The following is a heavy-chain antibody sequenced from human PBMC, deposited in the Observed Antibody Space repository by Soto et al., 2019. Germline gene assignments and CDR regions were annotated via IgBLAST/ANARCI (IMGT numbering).Heavy chain of an antibody. CDR2: IYYSGST. V-gene: IGHV4-61*01. Sequence: SETLSLTCTVSGGSVSSGSYYWSWIRQPPGKGLEWIGYIYYSGSTNYNPSLKSRVTISVDTSKNQFSLKLSSVTAADTAVYYCARVGSYGDYEFFIGPWGQGTLVTVSS. J-gene: IGHJ5*02. CDR3: ARVGSYGDYEFFIGP. CDR1: GGSVSSGSYY. D-gene: IGHD4-17*01.